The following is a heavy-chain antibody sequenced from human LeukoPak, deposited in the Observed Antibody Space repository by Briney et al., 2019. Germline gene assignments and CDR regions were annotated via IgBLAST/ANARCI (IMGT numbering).Heavy chain of an antibody. CDR3: AKEFGSSWFGYYYFDY. CDR2: IRYDGNNK. D-gene: IGHD6-13*01. Sequence: GGSLRLSCAASGFTFSSHGMHWVRQAPGKGLEWVAFIRYDGNNKDYADFVKGRFTVSRDNSRNTLYLQMNILRAEDTAVYYCAKEFGSSWFGYYYFDYWGQGTLVTVSS. CDR1: GFTFSSHG. J-gene: IGHJ4*02. V-gene: IGHV3-30*02.